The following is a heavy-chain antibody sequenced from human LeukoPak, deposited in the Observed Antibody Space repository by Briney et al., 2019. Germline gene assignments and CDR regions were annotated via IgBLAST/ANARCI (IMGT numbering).Heavy chain of an antibody. D-gene: IGHD4-17*01. Sequence: GGSLRLSCAVSGFTVSNNYMNWVRQAPGKGLEWVSIIYSGGRTYYADSMKGRFTISRDNSKNTLYLQMNSLRAEDTAVYYCAKAVGDYDSEYFQHWGQGTLVTVSS. CDR3: AKAVGDYDSEYFQH. V-gene: IGHV3-53*01. CDR2: IYSGGRT. CDR1: GFTVSNNY. J-gene: IGHJ1*01.